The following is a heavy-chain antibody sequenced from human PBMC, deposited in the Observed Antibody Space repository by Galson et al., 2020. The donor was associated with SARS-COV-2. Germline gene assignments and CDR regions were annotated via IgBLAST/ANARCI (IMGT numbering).Heavy chain of an antibody. CDR3: ARSGGGQQQVFGARVGSHCMDV. V-gene: IGHV4-4*07. CDR1: GGSISSYH. CDR2: IYTSGST. D-gene: IGHD6-13*01. J-gene: IGHJ6*01. Sequence: ASETLSLTCTVSGGSISSYHWSWIRQPAGKGLEWIRRIYTSGSTNYNPSLKRRVTMSVDTSKNQFSLTLRSVTAADPAVYYCARSGGGQQQVFGARVGSHCMDVWGQWTTVTVSS.